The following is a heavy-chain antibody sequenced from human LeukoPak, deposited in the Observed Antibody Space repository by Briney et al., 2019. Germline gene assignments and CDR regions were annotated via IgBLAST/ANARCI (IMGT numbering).Heavy chain of an antibody. J-gene: IGHJ4*02. V-gene: IGHV4-4*09. D-gene: IGHD1-26*01. CDR1: GGSISSYC. CDR2: IYTSGST. CDR3: ARQRWELSPFDY. Sequence: SETLSLTCTVSGGSISSYCWSWIRQPPGKGLEWTGYIYTSGSTNYNPSLKSRVTISVDTSKNQFSLKLSSVTAADTAVYYCARQRWELSPFDYWGQGTLVTVSS.